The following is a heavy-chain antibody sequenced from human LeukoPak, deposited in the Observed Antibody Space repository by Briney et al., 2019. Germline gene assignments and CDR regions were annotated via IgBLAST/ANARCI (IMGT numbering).Heavy chain of an antibody. CDR1: GYTFTSYD. J-gene: IGHJ4*03. Sequence: ASVKVSCKASGYTFTSYDINWVRQATGQGLEWMGWMNPNSGNTGYAQKFQGRVTMTRNTSISTAYMELSSLRSEDTAVYYCARGGHDYCDYYFDYWGHGTLVTVSS. D-gene: IGHD4-17*01. CDR2: MNPNSGNT. CDR3: ARGGHDYCDYYFDY. V-gene: IGHV1-8*01.